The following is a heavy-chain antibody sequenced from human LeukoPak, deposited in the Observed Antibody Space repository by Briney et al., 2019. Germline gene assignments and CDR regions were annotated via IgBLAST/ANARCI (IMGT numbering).Heavy chain of an antibody. J-gene: IGHJ4*02. CDR1: GGSISSYY. D-gene: IGHD1-26*01. CDR3: ARVGDDYGDY. V-gene: IGHV4-4*07. Sequence: SETLSLTCTVPGGSISSYYWSWIRQPAGKGLEWIGRIYTSGSTNYNPSLKSRVTISVDKSKNQFSLKLSSVTAADTAVYYCARVGDDYGDYWGQGTLVTVSS. CDR2: IYTSGST.